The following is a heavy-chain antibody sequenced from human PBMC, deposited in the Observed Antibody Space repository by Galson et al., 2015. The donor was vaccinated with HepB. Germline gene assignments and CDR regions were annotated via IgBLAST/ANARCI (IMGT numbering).Heavy chain of an antibody. J-gene: IGHJ2*01. CDR2: FDPEDGET. Sequence: SVKVSCKVSGYTLTELSMHWVRQAPGKGLEWMGGFDPEDGETIYAQKFQGRVTVTEDTSTDTAYMELSSLRSEDTAVYYCATLGYCSGGSCYAEYWYFDLWGRGTLVTVSS. D-gene: IGHD2-15*01. V-gene: IGHV1-24*01. CDR1: GYTLTELS. CDR3: ATLGYCSGGSCYAEYWYFDL.